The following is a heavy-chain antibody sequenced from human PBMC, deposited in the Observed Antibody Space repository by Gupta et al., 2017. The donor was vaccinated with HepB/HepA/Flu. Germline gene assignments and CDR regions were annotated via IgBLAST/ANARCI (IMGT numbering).Heavy chain of an antibody. CDR3: LGWFDP. CDR1: GFTFTTYA. D-gene: IGHD3-16*01. J-gene: IGHJ5*02. CDR2: IRGRGSTT. Sequence: EVQLLESGGGLVQPGGSLRLARAASGFTFTTYAMGWVRQAPGKGLEWVSAIRGRGSTTYYADSVKGRFTISRDNSKSTLYLQMNSLRAGDTAIYYCLGWFDPWGQGTLVTVSS. V-gene: IGHV3-23*01.